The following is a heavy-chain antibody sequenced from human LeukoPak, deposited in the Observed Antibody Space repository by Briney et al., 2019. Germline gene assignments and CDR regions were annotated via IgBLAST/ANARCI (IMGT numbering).Heavy chain of an antibody. J-gene: IGHJ4*02. CDR2: MNPNSGNT. CDR3: ARVPAATHYTYYFDY. CDR1: GYTFTSYD. V-gene: IGHV1-8*03. D-gene: IGHD2-2*01. Sequence: ASVKVSCKASGYTFTSYDINWVRQATGQGLEWMGWMNPNSGNTGYAQKFQGRVTITRNTSISTAYMELSSLRSEDTAVSYCARVPAATHYTYYFDYWGQGTLVTVSS.